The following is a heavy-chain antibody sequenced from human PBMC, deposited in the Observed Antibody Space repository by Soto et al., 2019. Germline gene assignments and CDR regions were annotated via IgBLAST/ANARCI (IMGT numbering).Heavy chain of an antibody. CDR1: GYAFTDSF. CDR2: INPLAGRV. CDR3: ARARIGTLNVFDY. J-gene: IGHJ4*02. D-gene: IGHD1-1*01. V-gene: IGHV1-46*01. Sequence: QVQLVQSGAEVKTPGASVTVSCRTSGYAFTDSFIHWLRQAPGHGLEWMGMINPLAGRVTYAQTFQGRVTMTKDTSTNTVYLELNSLVPEQTGVYYFARARIGTLNVFDYWGQGTLVTVSS.